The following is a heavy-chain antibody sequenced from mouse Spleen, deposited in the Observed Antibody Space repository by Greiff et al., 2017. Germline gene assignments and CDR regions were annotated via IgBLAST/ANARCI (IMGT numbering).Heavy chain of an antibody. CDR2: ISDGGSYT. J-gene: IGHJ4*01. CDR1: GFTFSSYA. Sequence: VKLVESGGGLVKPGGSLKLSCAASGFTFSSYAMSWVRQTPEKRLEWVATISDGGSYTYYPDNVKGRFTISRDNAKNNLYLQMSHLKSEDTAMYYCAREEVAMDYWGQGTSVTVSS. V-gene: IGHV5-4*01. CDR3: AREEVAMDY.